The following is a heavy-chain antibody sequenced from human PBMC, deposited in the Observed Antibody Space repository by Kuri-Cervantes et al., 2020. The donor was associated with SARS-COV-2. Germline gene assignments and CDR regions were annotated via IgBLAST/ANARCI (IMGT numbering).Heavy chain of an antibody. D-gene: IGHD2-2*01. J-gene: IGHJ4*02. V-gene: IGHV1-69*05. CDR2: IIPIFATA. CDR3: ARGYCSSTSCYPSDY. Sequence: SVKVSCKASGGTFSTYAINWVRQAPGQGLEWMGGIIPIFATANYARKFQGRVTITRDTSASTAYMELSSLRSEDTAVYYCARGYCSSTSCYPSDYWGQGTLVTVS. CDR1: GGTFSTYA.